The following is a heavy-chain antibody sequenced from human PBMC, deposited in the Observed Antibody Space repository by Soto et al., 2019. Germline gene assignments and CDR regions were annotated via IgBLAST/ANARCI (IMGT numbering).Heavy chain of an antibody. V-gene: IGHV1-8*01. CDR2: MNPNSGNT. D-gene: IGHD4-4*01. Sequence: GASVKVSCKASGYTFTSYDINWVRQATGQGLEWMGWMNPNSGNTGYAQKFQGRVTMTRNTSISTAYMELSSLRSEDTAVYYCARGLGKATVTPLGYWGQGTLVTVSS. J-gene: IGHJ4*02. CDR3: ARGLGKATVTPLGY. CDR1: GYTFTSYD.